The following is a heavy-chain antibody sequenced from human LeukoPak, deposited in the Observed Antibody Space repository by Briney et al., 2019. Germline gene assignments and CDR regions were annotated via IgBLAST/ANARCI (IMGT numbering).Heavy chain of an antibody. J-gene: IGHJ4*02. D-gene: IGHD6-25*01. Sequence: SETLSLTCTVSGGSISIISSSTYYWGWIRQAPGKGLEWIGSLYYGENSHYNPSLKSRATLSVDTSNNQFSMKLTSVTAADAAVYFCARQLPTAAADTRGYFDYWGQGTVVTVSS. CDR1: GGSISIISSSTYY. CDR2: LYYGENS. V-gene: IGHV4-39*01. CDR3: ARQLPTAAADTRGYFDY.